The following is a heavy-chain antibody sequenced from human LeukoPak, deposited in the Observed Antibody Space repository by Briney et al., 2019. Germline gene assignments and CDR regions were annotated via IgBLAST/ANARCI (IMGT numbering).Heavy chain of an antibody. V-gene: IGHV3-30*04. CDR1: GFTFSSYA. J-gene: IGHJ4*02. D-gene: IGHD3-9*01. Sequence: GGSLRLSCAASGFTFSSYAMHWVRQAPGKGLEWVAVISYDGSNKYYADSVKGRFTISGDNSKNTLYPQMNSLRAEDAAVYYCARWILTDYWGQGTLVTVSS. CDR2: ISYDGSNK. CDR3: ARWILTDY.